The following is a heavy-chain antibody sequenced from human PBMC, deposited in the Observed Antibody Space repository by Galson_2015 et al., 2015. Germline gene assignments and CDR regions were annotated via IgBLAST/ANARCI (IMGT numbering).Heavy chain of an antibody. CDR2: ISYDGSKK. Sequence: SLRLSCAASGFTFSAYAMHWVRQAPGMGLEWVAVISYDGSKKYYADSVKGRFTISRDNSKNTLYLQMNSLRAEDTAVYYCARDPQDNSGWSCYFDYWGQGTLVTVSS. V-gene: IGHV3-30-3*01. J-gene: IGHJ4*02. D-gene: IGHD6-19*01. CDR3: ARDPQDNSGWSCYFDY. CDR1: GFTFSAYA.